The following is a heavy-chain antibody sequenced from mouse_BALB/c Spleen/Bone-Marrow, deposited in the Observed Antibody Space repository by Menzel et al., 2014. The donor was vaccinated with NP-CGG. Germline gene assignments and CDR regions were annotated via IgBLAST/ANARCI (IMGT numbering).Heavy chain of an antibody. J-gene: IGHJ2*01. CDR1: GFTFTDYY. CDR2: IRNKANGYTT. D-gene: IGHD1-1*01. CDR3: ARDSRSTVSHFDY. V-gene: IGHV7-3*02. Sequence: EVQLVESGGGLVQPGGSLRLSCAPSGFTFTDYYMNWVRQPPGKALEWLGLIRNKANGYTTEYSASVKGRFTISRDNSQSILYLLMNTLRAEDSATYYCARDSRSTVSHFDYWGQGTTLTVSS.